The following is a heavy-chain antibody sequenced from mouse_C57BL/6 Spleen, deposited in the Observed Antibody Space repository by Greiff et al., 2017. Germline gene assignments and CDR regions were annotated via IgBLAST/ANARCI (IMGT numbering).Heavy chain of an antibody. CDR3: ARDARYEFAMDY. D-gene: IGHD2-3*01. Sequence: EVQGVESGGGLVQSGRSLRLSCATSGFTFSDFYMEWVRQAPGKGLEWIAESRNKADDYTTEYSASVKGRFIVSRDTSQSIIYLQMKALRAEDTAIYDCARDARYEFAMDYWGQGTSVTVSS. CDR1: GFTFSDFY. CDR2: SRNKADDYTT. J-gene: IGHJ4*01. V-gene: IGHV7-1*01.